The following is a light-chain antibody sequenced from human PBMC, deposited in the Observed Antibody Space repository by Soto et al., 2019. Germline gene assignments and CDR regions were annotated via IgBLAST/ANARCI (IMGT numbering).Light chain of an antibody. CDR2: DAS. J-gene: IGKJ1*01. CDR3: QQRYNWPLT. CDR1: QSVSSY. V-gene: IGKV3-11*01. Sequence: EVVLTQSPATLSLSPGERATLSCRASQSVSSYLAWYQQKFGQAPRLLIYDASNRATGIPARFSGSGSATDFTLTISSLEPEDFAIYYSQQRYNWPLTFGQGTKVDI.